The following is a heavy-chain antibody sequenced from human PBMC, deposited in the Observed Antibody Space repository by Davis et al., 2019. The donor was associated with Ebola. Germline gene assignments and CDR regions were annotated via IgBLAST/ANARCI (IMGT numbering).Heavy chain of an antibody. CDR2: IYYTGSA. D-gene: IGHD3-10*01. CDR1: GVSISRHY. Sequence: PSETLSLTCTVSGVSISRHYLSWIRQPPGQRLEWIGSIYYTGSAYYNSSLASRATISVDMSKNQFSLKLTSVTAADTAMYYCSERGSSVWGQGTLVTVSS. CDR3: SERGSSV. J-gene: IGHJ4*02. V-gene: IGHV4-59*03.